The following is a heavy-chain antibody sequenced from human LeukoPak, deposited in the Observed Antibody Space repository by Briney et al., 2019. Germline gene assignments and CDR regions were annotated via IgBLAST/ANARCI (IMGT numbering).Heavy chain of an antibody. D-gene: IGHD4-11*01. CDR2: ISYDGSNK. CDR3: ARGRDYSNPDY. V-gene: IGHV3-30-3*01. CDR1: GFTFSNYA. Sequence: SGGSLRLSCAASGFTFSNYAMHWVRQAPGKGLQWVAVISYDGSNKYYADSVKGRFTISRDNSKNTLYLRMNSLRAEDTAVYYCARGRDYSNPDYRGQGTLVTVSS. J-gene: IGHJ4*02.